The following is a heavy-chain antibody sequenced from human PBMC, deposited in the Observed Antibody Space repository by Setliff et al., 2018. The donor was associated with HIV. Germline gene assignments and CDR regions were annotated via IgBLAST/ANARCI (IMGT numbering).Heavy chain of an antibody. CDR3: ARVWSPGGYSHAFDI. D-gene: IGHD3-22*01. CDR2: INTNTGNP. Sequence: GASVKVSCKASGYTFTNYGVNWVRQAPGQGLEWMGWINTNTGNPTYAQGVTGRFVFSLDTSVSTAYLQISSLKAEDTAMYYCARVWSPGGYSHAFDIWGQGTMVTVS. J-gene: IGHJ3*02. CDR1: GYTFTNYG. V-gene: IGHV7-4-1*02.